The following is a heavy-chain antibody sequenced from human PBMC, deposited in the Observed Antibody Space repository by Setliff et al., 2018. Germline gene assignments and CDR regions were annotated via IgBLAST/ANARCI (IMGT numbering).Heavy chain of an antibody. D-gene: IGHD6-6*01. CDR1: GGTFSDYY. V-gene: IGHV4-34*01. Sequence: SETLSLTCAAYGGTFSDYYWTWIRQPPGKGLEWIGEINHRGSTNYNPSLKSRATVSIGTSKDQFSLKLISMSAADTAVYFCARGRNIAARLLDSWGQGALVTVSS. CDR2: INHRGST. CDR3: ARGRNIAARLLDS. J-gene: IGHJ4*02.